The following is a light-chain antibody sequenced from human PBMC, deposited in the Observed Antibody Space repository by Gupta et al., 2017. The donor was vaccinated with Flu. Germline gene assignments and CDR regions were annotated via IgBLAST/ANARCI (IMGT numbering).Light chain of an antibody. CDR1: NSGSYN. CDR3: QLWVSGTAV. V-gene: IGLV3-9*01. Sequence: ALGQTARMPCGGTNSGSYNVNWYQQKPGQAPVLIIYRDKTRPSGIPERFSASNSGNTATLTISGAQAGDEAGYYCQLWVSGTAVFGGGTKLTVL. J-gene: IGLJ2*01. CDR2: RDK.